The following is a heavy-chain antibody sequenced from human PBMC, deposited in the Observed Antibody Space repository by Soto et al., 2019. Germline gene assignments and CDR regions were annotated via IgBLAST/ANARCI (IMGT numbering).Heavy chain of an antibody. CDR2: IIPIFGTA. Sequence: QVQLVQSGAEVKKPGSSVKVSCKASGGTFSSHAISWVRQAPGQGLEWMGGIIPIFGTANYAQKFQGRVTITADESTSTAYMELSSLRSEDTAVYYCARFAYCGGDCYSFNPWGQGTLVTVSS. V-gene: IGHV1-69*01. D-gene: IGHD2-21*02. CDR3: ARFAYCGGDCYSFNP. J-gene: IGHJ5*02. CDR1: GGTFSSHA.